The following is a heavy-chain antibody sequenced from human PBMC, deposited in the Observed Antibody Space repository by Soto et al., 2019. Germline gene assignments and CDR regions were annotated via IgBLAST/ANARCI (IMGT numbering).Heavy chain of an antibody. J-gene: IGHJ6*03. CDR1: GVSFSCYY. Sequence: QVQLQQGGAVLLKPSETLSLTCAVYGVSFSCYYWSWIRQPPGKGLEWLGEINHSGSTNYNPSLKSRVKRTVDTGKNKFSLKLSSVTAADTAVYYCARCLKAYYGSGSYYSYYYYYMDVWCKGTTVTVSS. V-gene: IGHV4-34*01. CDR2: INHSGST. CDR3: ARCLKAYYGSGSYYSYYYYYMDV. D-gene: IGHD3-10*01.